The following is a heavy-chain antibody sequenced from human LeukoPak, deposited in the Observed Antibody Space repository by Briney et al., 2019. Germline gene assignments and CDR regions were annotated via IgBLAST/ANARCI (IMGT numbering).Heavy chain of an antibody. D-gene: IGHD5-12*01. CDR1: GFSFNRYR. CDR2: ISSRSNSK. V-gene: IGHV3-21*04. Sequence: AGGSVRLSCTASGFSFNRYRMNWVRQAPGKGLEWVSSISSRSNSKYYADSVKGRVTISRDNAKNSVYLQMNSLRAEDTAVYYCARGTRPRDGYNWGGFDYWGQGTLGTVSS. J-gene: IGHJ4*02. CDR3: ARGTRPRDGYNWGGFDY.